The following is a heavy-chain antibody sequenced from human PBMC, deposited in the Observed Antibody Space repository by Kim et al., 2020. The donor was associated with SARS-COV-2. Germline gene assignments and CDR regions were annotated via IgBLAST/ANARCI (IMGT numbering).Heavy chain of an antibody. D-gene: IGHD6-6*01. V-gene: IGHV3-23*01. Sequence: TYYADSVKGRFTISRDNSKNTLYLQMNSLRAEDTAVYYCAKVGLVLCYFYWGQGTLVTVSS. CDR2: T. CDR3: AKVGLVLCYFY. J-gene: IGHJ4*02.